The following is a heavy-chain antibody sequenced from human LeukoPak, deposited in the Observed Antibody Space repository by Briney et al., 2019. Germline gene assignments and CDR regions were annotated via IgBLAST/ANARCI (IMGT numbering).Heavy chain of an antibody. CDR1: GFTFSNAW. D-gene: IGHD2-2*02. Sequence: GGSLRLSCAASGFTFSNAWMSWVRQAPGKGLEWVAFIRYDGSNKYYADSVKGRFTISRDNSKNTLYLQMNSLRAEDTAVYYCANPYCSSTSCYKGYWGQGTLVTVSS. CDR2: IRYDGSNK. J-gene: IGHJ4*02. V-gene: IGHV3-30*02. CDR3: ANPYCSSTSCYKGY.